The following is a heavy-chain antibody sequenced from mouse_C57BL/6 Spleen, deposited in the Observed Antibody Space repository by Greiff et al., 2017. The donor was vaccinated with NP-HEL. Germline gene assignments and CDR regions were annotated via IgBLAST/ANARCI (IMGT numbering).Heavy chain of an antibody. CDR3: ARREIYYYGSSYTWFAY. D-gene: IGHD1-1*01. CDR1: GYTFTSYW. V-gene: IGHV1-61*01. CDR2: IYPSDSET. Sequence: QVQLQQPGAELVRPGSSVKLSCKASGYTFTSYWMDWVKQRPGQGLEWIVNIYPSDSETHYNQKFKDKATLTVDKSSSTAYMQLSSLTSEDSAVYYCARREIYYYGSSYTWFAYWGQGTLVTVSA. J-gene: IGHJ3*01.